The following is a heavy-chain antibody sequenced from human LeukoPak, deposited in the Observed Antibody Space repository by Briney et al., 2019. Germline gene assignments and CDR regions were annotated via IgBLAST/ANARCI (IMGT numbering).Heavy chain of an antibody. Sequence: QAGGSLRLSCAASGFTFSSYAMSWVRQAPGKGLEWVSAISGSGGSTYYADSVKGRFTISRDNSGNTFYLQMENLRAEDSATYYCPTAVGGGPDAYDLWGLGTRVIVSS. V-gene: IGHV3-23*01. CDR3: PTAVGGGPDAYDL. CDR2: ISGSGGST. J-gene: IGHJ3*01. D-gene: IGHD3-16*01. CDR1: GFTFSSYA.